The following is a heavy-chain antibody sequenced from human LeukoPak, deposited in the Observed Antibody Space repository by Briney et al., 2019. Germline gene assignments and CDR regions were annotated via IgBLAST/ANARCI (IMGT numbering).Heavy chain of an antibody. CDR1: GFTFSSYA. CDR2: ISYDGSNK. Sequence: GGSLRLSCAASGFTFSSYALHWVRQAPGKGLEWVALISYDGSNKYFADSVRGRFTISRDNSKHTLYLQMNSLRAEDTAVYYCARDIGVGSSGYYGYFDYWGRGTLVTVSS. V-gene: IGHV3-30-3*01. CDR3: ARDIGVGSSGYYGYFDY. D-gene: IGHD3-22*01. J-gene: IGHJ4*02.